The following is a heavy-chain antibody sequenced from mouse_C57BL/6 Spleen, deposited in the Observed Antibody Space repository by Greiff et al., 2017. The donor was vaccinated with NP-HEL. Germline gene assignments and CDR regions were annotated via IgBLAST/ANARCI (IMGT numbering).Heavy chain of an antibody. J-gene: IGHJ4*01. V-gene: IGHV1-26*01. Sequence: EVQLQQSGPELVKPGASVKISCKASGYTFTDYYMNWVKQSHGKSLEWIGDINPNNGGTSYNQKFKGKATLTVDKSSSTAYMELRSLTSEDSAVYYCASPDPVVALYYAMDYWGQGTSVTVSS. D-gene: IGHD1-1*01. CDR3: ASPDPVVALYYAMDY. CDR2: INPNNGGT. CDR1: GYTFTDYY.